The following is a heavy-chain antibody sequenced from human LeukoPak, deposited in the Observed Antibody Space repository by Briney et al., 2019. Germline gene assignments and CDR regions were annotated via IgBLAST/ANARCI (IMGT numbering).Heavy chain of an antibody. Sequence: PGGSLRLSCAASGFPFSTYGMHWVRQAPGKGLEWVAVIWYDGSNKYYADSVKGRFTISRDNSKNTLYLQMNSLRAEDTAVYYCARVDRGNGLAPDYWGQGTLVTVSS. V-gene: IGHV3-33*01. CDR1: GFPFSTYG. CDR3: ARVDRGNGLAPDY. D-gene: IGHD3-22*01. CDR2: IWYDGSNK. J-gene: IGHJ4*02.